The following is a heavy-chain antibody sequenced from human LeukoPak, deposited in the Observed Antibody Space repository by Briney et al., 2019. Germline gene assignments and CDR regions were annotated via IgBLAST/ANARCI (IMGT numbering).Heavy chain of an antibody. CDR3: ARSEGRDGYNFDY. CDR1: GGSISSYY. CDR2: IYYSGST. D-gene: IGHD5-24*01. Sequence: SETLSLTCTVSGGSISSYYWSWIRQPPGKGLEWIGYIYYSGSTNYNPSPKSRVTISVDTSKNQFSLKLSSVTAADTAVYYCARSEGRDGYNFDYWGQGTLVTVSS. J-gene: IGHJ4*02. V-gene: IGHV4-59*01.